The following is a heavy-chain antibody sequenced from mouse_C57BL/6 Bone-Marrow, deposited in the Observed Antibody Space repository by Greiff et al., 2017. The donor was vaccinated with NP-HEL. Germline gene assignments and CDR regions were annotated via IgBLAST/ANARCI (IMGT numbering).Heavy chain of an antibody. V-gene: IGHV1-50*01. D-gene: IGHD2-3*01. CDR1: GYTFTSYW. Sequence: QVQLQQPGAELVKPGASVKLSCKASGYTFTSYWMQWVKQRPGQGLEWIGEIDPSDSYTNYTQKFKGKATLTVDTSSSTAYMQLSSLTSEDSAVYYCGYDGYWFAYWGQGTLVTVSA. CDR3: GYDGYWFAY. CDR2: IDPSDSYT. J-gene: IGHJ3*01.